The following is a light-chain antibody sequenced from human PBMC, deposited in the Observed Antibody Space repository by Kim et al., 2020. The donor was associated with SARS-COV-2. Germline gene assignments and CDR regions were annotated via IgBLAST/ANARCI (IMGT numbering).Light chain of an antibody. Sequence: SASVGGRVTITCRASQNINTYLNWYQQKPGKAPKLLISGASSLQSGVPSRFSGSVSETDFTLSVSSLQPEDFATYFCQQSYTTPYTFGQGTKLEI. CDR3: QQSYTTPYT. J-gene: IGKJ2*01. CDR1: QNINTY. V-gene: IGKV1-39*01. CDR2: GAS.